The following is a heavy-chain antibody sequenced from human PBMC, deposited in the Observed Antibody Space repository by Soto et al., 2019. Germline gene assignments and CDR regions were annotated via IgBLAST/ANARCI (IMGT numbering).Heavy chain of an antibody. CDR2: IIPIFGTA. D-gene: IGHD2-15*01. V-gene: IGHV1-69*13. CDR1: GGTFSSYA. Sequence: SVKVSCKASGGTFSSYAISWVRQAPGQGLEWMGGIIPIFGTANYAQKFQGRVTITADESTSTAYMELSSLRSEDTAVYYCERDLRGLGYCSGGSCYSGFDHWGQGTLVTVSS. CDR3: ERDLRGLGYCSGGSCYSGFDH. J-gene: IGHJ5*02.